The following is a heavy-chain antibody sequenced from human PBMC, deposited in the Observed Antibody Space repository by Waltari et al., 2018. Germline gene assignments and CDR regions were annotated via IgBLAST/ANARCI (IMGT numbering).Heavy chain of an antibody. V-gene: IGHV4-59*02. CDR3: AKSKSGYSNDHFDY. J-gene: IGHJ4*02. CDR1: GASVTTAY. Sequence: QVQLQESGPGLVKPSETLSLTCTVSGASVTTAYWSWIRQPPGKGLGWIGYIYSSGSTNYNPSLKSRVTISIDTSKNQFSLNLTSVTAADTAVYYCAKSKSGYSNDHFDYWGRGTLVTVSS. CDR2: IYSSGST. D-gene: IGHD6-13*01.